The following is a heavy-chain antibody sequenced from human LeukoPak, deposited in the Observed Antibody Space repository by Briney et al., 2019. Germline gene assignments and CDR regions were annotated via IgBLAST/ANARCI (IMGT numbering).Heavy chain of an antibody. D-gene: IGHD3-22*01. CDR1: GFTFSSAW. Sequence: GGSLRLSCAASGFTFSSAWMSWVRQAPGKGLEWVGRIKSKTDGGTTDYAAPVNGRFTISRDDSKNTLYLQMNSLRAEDTAVYYCAKDRGDYYDSSGYYSGGFDIWRQGTMVTVSS. CDR2: IKSKTDGGTT. CDR3: AKDRGDYYDSSGYYSGGFDI. J-gene: IGHJ3*02. V-gene: IGHV3-15*01.